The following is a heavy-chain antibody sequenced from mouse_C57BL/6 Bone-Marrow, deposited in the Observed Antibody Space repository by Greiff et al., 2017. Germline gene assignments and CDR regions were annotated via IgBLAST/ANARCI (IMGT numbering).Heavy chain of an antibody. V-gene: IGHV5-6-2*01. CDR3: ARQGGRVWFDY. CDR1: GFTFSSYY. CDR2: INSNGGST. D-gene: IGHD1-1*02. J-gene: IGHJ2*01. Sequence: EVHLVESGGGLVKLGGSLKLSCAASGFTFSSYYMSWVRQTPEKRLELVAAINSNGGSTYYPDTVKGRFTISRDNAKNTLYLQMSSLKSEDTALYYCARQGGRVWFDYWGQGTTLTVSS.